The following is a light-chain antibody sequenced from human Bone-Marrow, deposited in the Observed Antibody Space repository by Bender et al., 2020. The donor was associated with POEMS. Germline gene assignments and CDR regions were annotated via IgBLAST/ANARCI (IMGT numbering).Light chain of an antibody. CDR3: SAWDDSLSGWV. V-gene: IGLV1-36*01. CDR2: YDD. CDR1: SSNIGNQG. Sequence: QSVVTQPPSLSEAPRQRVTIPCSGSSSNIGNQGVNLYQQLPGEAPKLLIYYDDLLTPGVSDRFSASKSGTSASLAISELQSEDEALYYCSAWDDSLSGWVFGGGTKLTVL. J-gene: IGLJ3*02.